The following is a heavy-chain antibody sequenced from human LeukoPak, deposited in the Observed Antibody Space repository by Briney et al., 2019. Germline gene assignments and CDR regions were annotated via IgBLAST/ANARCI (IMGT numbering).Heavy chain of an antibody. V-gene: IGHV3-53*01. Sequence: PGGSLRLSCAASGFTVSSNYMSWVRQAPGKGLEWVSVIYSGGSTYYADSVKGRFTISRDNSKNTLYLQMNSLRAEDTAVYYCARDPEGGSYYGGFDYWGQGTLVTVSS. CDR3: ARDPEGGSYYGGFDY. CDR2: IYSGGST. CDR1: GFTVSSNY. D-gene: IGHD1-26*01. J-gene: IGHJ4*02.